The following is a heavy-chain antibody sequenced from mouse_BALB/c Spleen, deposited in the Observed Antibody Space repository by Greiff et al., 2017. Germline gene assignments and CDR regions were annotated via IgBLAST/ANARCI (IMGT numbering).Heavy chain of an antibody. J-gene: IGHJ2*01. D-gene: IGHD1-2*01. Sequence: LVESGAELAKPGASVKMSCKASGYTFTSYWMHWVKQRPGQGLEWIGYINPSTGYTEYNQKFKDKATLTADKSSSTAYMQLSSLTSEDSAVYYCASPHYYGYLDYWGQGTTLTVSS. V-gene: IGHV1-7*01. CDR2: INPSTGYT. CDR1: GYTFTSYW. CDR3: ASPHYYGYLDY.